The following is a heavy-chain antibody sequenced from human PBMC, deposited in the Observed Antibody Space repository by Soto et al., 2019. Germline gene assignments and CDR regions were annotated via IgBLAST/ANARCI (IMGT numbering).Heavy chain of an antibody. D-gene: IGHD5-18*01. J-gene: IGHJ4*02. Sequence: LRLSCVASGFTFNDYYMSWIRQAPGKGLEWLSYISVTSAYTNYAESVKGRFTISRDNAQNSLYLQMNSLRAEDTALYYCAITPRSSYGPFDYWGRGTLVTVSS. CDR2: ISVTSAYT. V-gene: IGHV3-11*06. CDR1: GFTFNDYY. CDR3: AITPRSSYGPFDY.